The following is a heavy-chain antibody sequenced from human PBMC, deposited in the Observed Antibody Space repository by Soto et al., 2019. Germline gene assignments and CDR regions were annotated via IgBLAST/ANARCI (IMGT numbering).Heavy chain of an antibody. D-gene: IGHD6-13*01. CDR3: ARDRSYSSSWYAKPVQAPIDY. V-gene: IGHV6-1*01. Sequence: SQTLSLTCAISGDSVSSNSAAWNWIRQSPSRGLEWLGRTYYRSKWYNDYAVSVKSRITINPDTSKNQFSLQLNSVTPEDTAVYYCARDRSYSSSWYAKPVQAPIDYWGQGTLVTVSS. CDR2: TYYRSKWYN. J-gene: IGHJ4*02. CDR1: GDSVSSNSAA.